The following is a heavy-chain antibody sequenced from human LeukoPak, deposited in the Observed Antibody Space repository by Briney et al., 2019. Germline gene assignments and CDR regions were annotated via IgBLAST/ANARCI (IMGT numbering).Heavy chain of an antibody. V-gene: IGHV4-34*01. CDR2: INHSGST. J-gene: IGHJ4*02. Sequence: PSETLSLTCAVYGGSFSGYYWSWLCQPPGKGLEWIGEINHSGSTNYNPSLKSRVTISVDTSKNQFSLKLSSVTAADTAVYYCARVWGAVAGQKPYYFDYWGQGTLVTVSS. D-gene: IGHD6-19*01. CDR1: GGSFSGYY. CDR3: ARVWGAVAGQKPYYFDY.